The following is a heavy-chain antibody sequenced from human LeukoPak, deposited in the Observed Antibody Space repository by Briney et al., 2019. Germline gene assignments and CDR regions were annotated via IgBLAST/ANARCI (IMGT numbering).Heavy chain of an antibody. D-gene: IGHD3-22*01. V-gene: IGHV4-59*01. CDR2: IYSSGST. CDR3: ASARVRSYSYDSSGLYTSDRHFDP. CDR1: GDSISSYY. J-gene: IGHJ2*01. Sequence: SETLSLTCTVSGDSISSYYWSWIRQPPGKGLEWIGYIYSSGSTKYNPSLKSRVTISVDTSKNQFSLKLSSVTAADTAVYYCASARVRSYSYDSSGLYTSDRHFDPWGRGTLVTVSS.